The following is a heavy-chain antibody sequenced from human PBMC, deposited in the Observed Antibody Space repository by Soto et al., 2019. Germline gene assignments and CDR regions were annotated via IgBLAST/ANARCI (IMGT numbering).Heavy chain of an antibody. CDR3: ARNSEHVDS. D-gene: IGHD5-18*01. J-gene: IGHJ4*02. Sequence: QVQLVESGGGLVKPGGSLRLSCAASGFTLSDYYMSWIRQAPGKGLEWSSYISSSGRTIFYADFGKGRFTISRDNAKNSLFLQLSSLRAEDTAVYYCARNSEHVDSWGQGVLVTVSS. CDR2: ISSSGRTI. V-gene: IGHV3-11*01. CDR1: GFTLSDYY.